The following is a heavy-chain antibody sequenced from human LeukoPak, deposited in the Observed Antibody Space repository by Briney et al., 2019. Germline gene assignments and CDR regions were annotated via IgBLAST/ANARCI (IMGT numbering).Heavy chain of an antibody. CDR2: ISYSGNT. CDR1: GGSISSYY. Sequence: SETLSLTCTVSGGSISSYYWTWIRQPPGKGLEWIGYISYSGNTHYNPSLYSRITISLDTSKNQFSLKLSSVTAADTAVYYCARWCHGGNPDDAFDIWGQGTMVTVSS. D-gene: IGHD2-15*01. V-gene: IGHV4-59*08. J-gene: IGHJ3*02. CDR3: ARWCHGGNPDDAFDI.